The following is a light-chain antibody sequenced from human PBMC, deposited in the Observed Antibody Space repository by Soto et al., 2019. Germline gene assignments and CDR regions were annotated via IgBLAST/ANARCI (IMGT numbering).Light chain of an antibody. Sequence: EIVLTQSPGTLSLSPGESAILSCRASRSLDSGQLAWYQQKVGRAPRLLIHDAFMRATGIPDRFSGSGSGTDFTLTIARLEPEDFAVYYCQQYGDSPRTFGQGTRLEIK. CDR1: RSLDSGQ. J-gene: IGKJ5*01. CDR3: QQYGDSPRT. V-gene: IGKV3-20*01. CDR2: DAF.